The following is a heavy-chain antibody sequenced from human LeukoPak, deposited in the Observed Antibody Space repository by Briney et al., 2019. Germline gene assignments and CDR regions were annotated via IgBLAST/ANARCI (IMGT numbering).Heavy chain of an antibody. CDR3: ARGLYYDSSGYQPNYYFDY. V-gene: IGHV3-53*01. CDR1: GFTVSSNY. D-gene: IGHD3-22*01. Sequence: GGSLRLSCAASGFTVSSNYMSWVRQAPGKGLEWVSVIYSGGSTYYADFVKGRFTISRDNSKNTLYLQMNSLRAEDTAVYYCARGLYYDSSGYQPNYYFDYWGQGTLVTVSS. J-gene: IGHJ4*02. CDR2: IYSGGST.